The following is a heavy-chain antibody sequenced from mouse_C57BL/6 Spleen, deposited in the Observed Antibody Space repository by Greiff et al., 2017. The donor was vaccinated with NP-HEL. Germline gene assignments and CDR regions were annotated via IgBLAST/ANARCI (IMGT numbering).Heavy chain of an antibody. CDR3: TQAGSTMVTTGFAY. J-gene: IGHJ3*01. CDR2: IDPETGGT. D-gene: IGHD2-2*01. CDR1: GYTFTDYE. V-gene: IGHV1-15*01. Sequence: VQLQQSGAELVRPGASVTLSCKASGYTFTDYEMHWVKQTPVHGLEWIGAIDPETGGTAYNQKFKGKAILTADKSSSTAYMELRSLTSEDSAVYYCTQAGSTMVTTGFAYWGQGTLVTVSA.